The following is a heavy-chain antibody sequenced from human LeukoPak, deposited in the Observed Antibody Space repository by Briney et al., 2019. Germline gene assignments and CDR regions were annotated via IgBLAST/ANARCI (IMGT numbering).Heavy chain of an antibody. D-gene: IGHD3-10*02. V-gene: IGHV3-48*03. Sequence: GGSLRLSCAASGLTFSSYEMNWVRQAPGKGLEWVSYISSSGSTIYYADSVKGRFTISRDNAKNSLYLQMNSLRAEDTAVYYCAELGITMIGGVWGRGTTVTISS. CDR3: AELGITMIGGV. CDR1: GLTFSSYE. CDR2: ISSSGSTI. J-gene: IGHJ6*04.